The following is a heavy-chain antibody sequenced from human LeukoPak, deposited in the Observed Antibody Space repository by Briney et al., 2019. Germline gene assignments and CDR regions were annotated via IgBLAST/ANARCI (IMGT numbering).Heavy chain of an antibody. V-gene: IGHV1-69*13. CDR1: GGTFSSYA. J-gene: IGHJ6*02. Sequence: ASVKVSCKASGGTFSSYAISWVRQAPGQGLEWMGGIIPIFGTANYAQKFQGRVTITADESTSTAYMELSSLRSEDTAVYYCASRVRVGYRLKNSYYYGMDVWGQGTTVTVSS. CDR2: IIPIFGTA. CDR3: ASRVRVGYRLKNSYYYGMDV. D-gene: IGHD3-16*02.